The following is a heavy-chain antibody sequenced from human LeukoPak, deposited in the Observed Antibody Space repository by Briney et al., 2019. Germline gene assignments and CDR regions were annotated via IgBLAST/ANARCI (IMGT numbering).Heavy chain of an antibody. V-gene: IGHV1-69*05. J-gene: IGHJ6*03. Sequence: ASVNVSCKASGGTFSSYAISWVRQTPGQGLEWMGGIIPIFGTANYAQKFQGRVTITTDESTSTAYMELSSLRSEDTAVYYCARDRRGYPGYYYMDVWGKGTTVTVSS. D-gene: IGHD5-12*01. CDR1: GGTFSSYA. CDR2: IIPIFGTA. CDR3: ARDRRGYPGYYYMDV.